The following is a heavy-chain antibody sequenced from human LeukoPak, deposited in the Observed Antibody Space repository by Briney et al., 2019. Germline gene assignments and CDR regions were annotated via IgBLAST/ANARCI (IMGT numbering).Heavy chain of an antibody. J-gene: IGHJ4*02. V-gene: IGHV4-61*01. Sequence: SETLSLTCTVSGGSVSSGCYYWSWIRQPTGKGLEWIGYVYYTGSTNYNPSLKSRVTISVDTPKNQCSLKLNSVTAADTAVYYCARDSDYVWGSYRYWGQGTLVTVSS. CDR1: GGSVSSGCYY. D-gene: IGHD3-16*02. CDR3: ARDSDYVWGSYRY. CDR2: VYYTGST.